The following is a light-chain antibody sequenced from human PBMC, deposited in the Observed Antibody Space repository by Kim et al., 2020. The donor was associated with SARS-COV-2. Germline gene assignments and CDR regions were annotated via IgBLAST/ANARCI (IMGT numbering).Light chain of an antibody. V-gene: IGLV3-1*01. Sequence: VAPGQTATIPCAGSGLGDKFACWYQQKPGQSPVLVIYQDTRRPSGIPERFSGSNSGNTATLTISGTQAMDAADYYCQAWDSSAGVFGGGTQLTVL. CDR1: GLGDKF. J-gene: IGLJ3*02. CDR2: QDT. CDR3: QAWDSSAGV.